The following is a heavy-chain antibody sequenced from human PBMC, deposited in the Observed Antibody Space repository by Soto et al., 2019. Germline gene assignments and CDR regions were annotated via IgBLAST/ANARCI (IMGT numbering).Heavy chain of an antibody. V-gene: IGHV2-5*02. Sequence: QITLKESGPTLVKPTQTLTLTCTFSGFSLSTRGVGVGWIRQPPGKALEWLALIYWDDDKRYSPSLKTRLTITKDTSKNQVVLTLTNMDPVDTATYSCEHIGVSRWFDFWGQGTLVTVSS. CDR3: EHIGVSRWFDF. D-gene: IGHD6-13*01. CDR2: IYWDDDK. J-gene: IGHJ4*02. CDR1: GFSLSTRGVG.